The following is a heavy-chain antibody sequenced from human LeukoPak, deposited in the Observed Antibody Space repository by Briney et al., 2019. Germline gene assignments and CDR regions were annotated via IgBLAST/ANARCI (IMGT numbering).Heavy chain of an antibody. V-gene: IGHV1-8*01. D-gene: IGHD3-10*01. CDR1: GYTFTSYD. CDR2: MNPNSGNT. J-gene: IGHJ4*02. CDR3: ARENSGQREFDY. Sequence: ASVTVSCKASGYTFTSYDINWVRQATGQGLEWMGWMNPNSGNTGYAQKFQGRVTMTRNTSISTAYMELSSLRSEDTAVYYCARENSGQREFDYWGQGTLVTVSS.